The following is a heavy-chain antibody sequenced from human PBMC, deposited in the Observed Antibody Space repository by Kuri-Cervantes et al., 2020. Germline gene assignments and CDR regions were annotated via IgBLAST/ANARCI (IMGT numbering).Heavy chain of an antibody. Sequence: LSLTCAASGFIFSSYSMNWVRQAPGKGLEWVSSITSSSSYIYHADSVKGRFTISRDNAKNSLYLQMNSLRAEDTAVFYCARVRYSGSFLPFDAFDIWGQGTMVTVSS. CDR2: ITSSSSYI. J-gene: IGHJ3*02. CDR3: ARVRYSGSFLPFDAFDI. CDR1: GFIFSSYS. D-gene: IGHD1-26*01. V-gene: IGHV3-21*01.